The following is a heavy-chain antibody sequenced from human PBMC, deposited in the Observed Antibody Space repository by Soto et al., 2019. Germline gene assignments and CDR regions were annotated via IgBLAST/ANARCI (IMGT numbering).Heavy chain of an antibody. CDR3: ARHKVGYSPVSGMDV. CDR2: IYPGDSDT. D-gene: IGHD5-18*01. Sequence: PGESLKISCKGSGYSFTSYWIGWVRQMPGKGLEWMGIIYPGDSDTRYSPSFQGQVTISADKSISTAYLQWSSLKASDTAMYYCARHKVGYSPVSGMDVWGQGTTVTVSS. J-gene: IGHJ6*02. V-gene: IGHV5-51*01. CDR1: GYSFTSYW.